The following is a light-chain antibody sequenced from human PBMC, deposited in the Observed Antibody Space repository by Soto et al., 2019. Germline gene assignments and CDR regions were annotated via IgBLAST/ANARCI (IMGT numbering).Light chain of an antibody. J-gene: IGLJ2*01. V-gene: IGLV2-8*01. CDR1: ISDVGTYNY. CDR3: SSYAGTKTLV. Sequence: QSALTQPPSASGSPGQSVTISCTGTISDVGTYNYVSWYQQHPGKAPKLIIYEVSERPSGVPDRFSGSKSGNTASLTVSGLQAGDEADYYCSSYAGTKTLVFGGGTKVTVL. CDR2: EVS.